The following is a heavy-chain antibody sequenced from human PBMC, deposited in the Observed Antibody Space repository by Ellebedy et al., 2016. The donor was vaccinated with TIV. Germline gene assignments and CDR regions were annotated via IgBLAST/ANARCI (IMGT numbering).Heavy chain of an antibody. Sequence: PGGSLRLSCAASGFTFSSYAMSWVRQAPGKGLEWVANIKYDGSEKYYVDSVKGRFTISRDKAKKSLYLQMDSLRAEDTAVYYCARWYDDSWTGYYTWGQGTLVTVAS. CDR3: ARWYDDSWTGYYT. V-gene: IGHV3-7*02. CDR2: IKYDGSEK. CDR1: GFTFSSYA. J-gene: IGHJ5*02. D-gene: IGHD3-3*01.